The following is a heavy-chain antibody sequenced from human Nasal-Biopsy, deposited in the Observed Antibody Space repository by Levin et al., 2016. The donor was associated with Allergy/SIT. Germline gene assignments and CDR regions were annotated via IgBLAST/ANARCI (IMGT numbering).Heavy chain of an antibody. J-gene: IGHJ4*02. D-gene: IGHD4-23*01. Sequence: SGPTLVKPTQTLTLTCTFSGFSLTTSGVCVAWIRQPPGKALEWLARVDWDGDEYLSASLKTRLSISKDTSNNQVVLTLTNVDPVDTGTYFCGRMWHGGGEIDHWGQGAPVTVSS. CDR3: GRMWHGGGEIDH. CDR1: GFSLTTSGVC. CDR2: VDWDGDE. V-gene: IGHV2-70*11.